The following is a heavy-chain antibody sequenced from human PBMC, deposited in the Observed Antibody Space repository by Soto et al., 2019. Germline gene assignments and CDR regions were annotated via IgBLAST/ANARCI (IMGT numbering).Heavy chain of an antibody. V-gene: IGHV3-23*01. Sequence: EVQMLESGGGLVQPGGSLRLSCAASGFTFSTNAMNWVRQAPGKGLEWVSTISGSGDNTYYADSVKGRFTISRDNSKKTLYVHMNSLRAEDAAVDYCAKDRIDGWFSFDYWGQGTLVTVSS. CDR1: GFTFSTNA. CDR2: ISGSGDNT. D-gene: IGHD6-19*01. J-gene: IGHJ4*02. CDR3: AKDRIDGWFSFDY.